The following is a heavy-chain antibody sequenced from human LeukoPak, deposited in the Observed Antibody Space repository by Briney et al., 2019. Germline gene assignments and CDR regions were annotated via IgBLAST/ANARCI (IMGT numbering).Heavy chain of an antibody. CDR1: GYTFTGYY. CDR3: ARDEFDFGAYYFDY. CDR2: ISAYTGNT. V-gene: IGHV1-18*04. Sequence: ASVKVSCKASGYTFTGYYMHWVRQAPGHGLEWMGWISAYTGNTNYAQKFQGRVTLTTDTSTTTAYMDLRSLRSDDTAVYYCARDEFDFGAYYFDYWGQGTLVTVSS. J-gene: IGHJ4*02. D-gene: IGHD4-17*01.